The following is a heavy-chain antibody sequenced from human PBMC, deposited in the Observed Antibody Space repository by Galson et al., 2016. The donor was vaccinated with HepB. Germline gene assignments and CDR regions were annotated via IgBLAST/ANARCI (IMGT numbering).Heavy chain of an antibody. CDR3: AHRHYNFWSAFLH. V-gene: IGHV2-5*02. CDR1: GFSLSTSGVG. CDR2: IYWDDDK. J-gene: IGHJ4*02. D-gene: IGHD3-3*01. Sequence: PALVKPPQTLTLTCTFSGFSLSTSGVGVGWFRQPPGKALEWLAVIYWDDDKRYSPSLTSRLTITKDTSKKQVVLTLTNMDPVDTATYYCAHRHYNFWSAFLHWGQGTLVTVSS.